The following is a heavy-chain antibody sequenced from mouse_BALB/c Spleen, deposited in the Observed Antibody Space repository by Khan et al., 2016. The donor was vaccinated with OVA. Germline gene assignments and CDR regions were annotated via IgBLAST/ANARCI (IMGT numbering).Heavy chain of an antibody. J-gene: IGHJ2*01. CDR1: GFTFSGFG. V-gene: IGHV5-17*02. CDR2: ISDGSNTI. CDR3: ARTGYYYFDY. Sequence: EVQLQESGGGLVQTGGSRKLSCAASGFTFSGFGMHWVRQTPEKGLEWVAYISDGSNTIYYADTVKGRFTISRDNPKNTLVLQMTSLRSEDTAMYYCARTGYYYFDYWGQGTTLTVSS. D-gene: IGHD2-3*01.